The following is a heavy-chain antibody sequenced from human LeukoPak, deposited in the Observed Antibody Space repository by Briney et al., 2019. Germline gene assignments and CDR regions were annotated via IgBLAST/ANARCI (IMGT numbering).Heavy chain of an antibody. Sequence: ASVKVSCKASGGTFSSYAISWVRQAPGQGLEWMGGIIPIFGTANYAQKFQGRVTITADESTSTAYMELSSLRSEDTAVYYCASLAESVAVTAVAGTIDYWGQGTLVTVSS. V-gene: IGHV1-69*13. CDR2: IIPIFGTA. CDR1: GGTFSSYA. D-gene: IGHD6-19*01. CDR3: ASLAESVAVTAVAGTIDY. J-gene: IGHJ4*02.